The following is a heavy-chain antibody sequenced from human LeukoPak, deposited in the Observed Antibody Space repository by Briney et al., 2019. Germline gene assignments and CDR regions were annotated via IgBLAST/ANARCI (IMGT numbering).Heavy chain of an antibody. D-gene: IGHD6-13*01. CDR1: GGSISSYY. CDR3: ARNGVEQQLVYFDY. V-gene: IGHV4-59*01. CDR2: IYYSGST. Sequence: PSETLSLTCTVSGGSISSYYWSWIRQPPGKGLEWIGYIYYSGSTNYNPSLESRVTISVDTSKNQFSLKLSSVTAADTAVYYCARNGVEQQLVYFDYWGQGTLVTVSS. J-gene: IGHJ4*02.